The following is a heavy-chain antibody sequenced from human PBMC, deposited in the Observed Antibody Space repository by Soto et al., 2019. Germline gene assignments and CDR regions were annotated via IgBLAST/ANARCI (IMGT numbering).Heavy chain of an antibody. D-gene: IGHD3-10*02. Sequence: EVQLVESGGGLVQPGGSLRLSCAASGFSFGDHTMTWVRQAPGKGLEWVGFIRSKTYGGTTEYAASVKGRFTISRDDSQRIAYLHMNTLITEDTAVYYCSRDHMFAFDSWGQGTLVTVSS. J-gene: IGHJ4*02. CDR2: IRSKTYGGTT. CDR3: SRDHMFAFDS. CDR1: GFSFGDHT. V-gene: IGHV3-49*04.